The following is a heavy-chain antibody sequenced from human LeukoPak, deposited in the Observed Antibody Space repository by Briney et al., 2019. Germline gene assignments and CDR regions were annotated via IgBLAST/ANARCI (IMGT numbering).Heavy chain of an antibody. V-gene: IGHV3-30-3*01. CDR3: GSPPTIAARYIDY. D-gene: IGHD6-6*01. J-gene: IGHJ4*02. CDR1: GFTFSSYV. Sequence: PGGSLRLSCAASGFTFSSYVMHWVRQAPGKGLEWVAVISYDGTNIYYADSVKGRFSISRDNSKNTLYLQMNSLRPEDTAVYYCGSPPTIAARYIDYWGQGTLVTVSS. CDR2: ISYDGTNI.